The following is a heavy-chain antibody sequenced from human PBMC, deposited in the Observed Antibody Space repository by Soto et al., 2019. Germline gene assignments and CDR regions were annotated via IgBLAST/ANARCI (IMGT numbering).Heavy chain of an antibody. V-gene: IGHV3-30-3*01. D-gene: IGHD3-22*01. CDR3: AREMAYYYDSSGYYSTYYYYGMDV. Sequence: GGSVRLSCAASGFTFSSYAMHWVRQAPGKGLEWVAVISYDGSNKYYADSVKGRFTISRDNSKNTLYLQMNSLRAEDTAVYYCAREMAYYYDSSGYYSTYYYYGMDVWGQGTTVTISS. CDR2: ISYDGSNK. CDR1: GFTFSSYA. J-gene: IGHJ6*02.